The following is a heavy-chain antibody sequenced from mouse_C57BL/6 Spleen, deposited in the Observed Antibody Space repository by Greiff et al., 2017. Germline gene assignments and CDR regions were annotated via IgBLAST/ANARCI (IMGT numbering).Heavy chain of an antibody. CDR1: GFTFSNYW. Sequence: EVKLMESGGGLVQPGGSMKLSCVASGFTFSNYWMNWVRQSPEKGLEWVAQIRLKSDNYATHYAESVKGRFTISRDDSKSSVYLQMNNLRAEDTGIYYCTGYGSSLYYFDYWGQGTTLTVSS. V-gene: IGHV6-3*01. CDR2: IRLKSDNYAT. D-gene: IGHD1-1*01. CDR3: TGYGSSLYYFDY. J-gene: IGHJ2*01.